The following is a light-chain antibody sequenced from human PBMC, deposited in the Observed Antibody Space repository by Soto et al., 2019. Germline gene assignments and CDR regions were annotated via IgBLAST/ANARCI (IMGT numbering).Light chain of an antibody. CDR2: WAS. J-gene: IGKJ2*01. Sequence: DIVMTQSPDSLAVSLGERATINCKSSQSVLYSSNNKNYLAWYQQKPGQPPKLLIYWASTRESGVPDRFSGSGSGTDFPLTISSLQAEAVAVYYCQQYYSTPPYTFGQGTKLEIK. CDR3: QQYYSTPPYT. CDR1: QSVLYSSNNKNY. V-gene: IGKV4-1*01.